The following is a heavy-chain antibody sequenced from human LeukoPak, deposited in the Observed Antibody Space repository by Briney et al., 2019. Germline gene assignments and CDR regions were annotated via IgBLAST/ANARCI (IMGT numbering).Heavy chain of an antibody. J-gene: IGHJ5*02. CDR1: GLMFRTFG. V-gene: IGHV3-23*01. CDR3: VKTWAPTGS. D-gene: IGHD3-16*01. CDR2: ITHVSDRT. Sequence: GGSLRLSCEASGLMFRTFGMSWVRQAPGRGLEWVSAITHVSDRTYYSDSVEGRFTISRHNSQNTLYLQMNSLSADDAAGYYCVKTWAPTGSWGPGTLVIVSS.